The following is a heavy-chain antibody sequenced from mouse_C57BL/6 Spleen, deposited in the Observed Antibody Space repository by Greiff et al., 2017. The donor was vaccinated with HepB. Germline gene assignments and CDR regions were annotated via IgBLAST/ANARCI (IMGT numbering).Heavy chain of an antibody. Sequence: EVQVVESGEGLVKPGGSLKLSCAASGFTFSSYAMSWVRQTPEKRLEWVAYISSGGDYIYYADTVKGRFTISRDNARNTLYLQMSSLKSEDTAMYYCTKVNDYDQYWYFDVWGTGTTVTVSS. CDR3: TKVNDYDQYWYFDV. J-gene: IGHJ1*03. V-gene: IGHV5-9-1*02. CDR2: ISSGGDYI. D-gene: IGHD2-4*01. CDR1: GFTFSSYA.